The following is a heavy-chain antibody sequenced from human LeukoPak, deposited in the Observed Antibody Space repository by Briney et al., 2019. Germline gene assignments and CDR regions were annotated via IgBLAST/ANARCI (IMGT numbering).Heavy chain of an antibody. J-gene: IGHJ5*02. CDR1: GYTFTSYY. D-gene: IGHD5-24*01. CDR3: ARDFGREMATISNWFDP. CDR2: INPSGGTT. V-gene: IGHV1-46*01. Sequence: GASVKVSCKASGYTFTSYYMHWVRQAPGQGLEWMGIINPSGGTTSYAQKFQGRVTMTRDTSTSTVYMELSSRRSEDTAVYYCARDFGREMATISNWFDPWGQGTLVTVSS.